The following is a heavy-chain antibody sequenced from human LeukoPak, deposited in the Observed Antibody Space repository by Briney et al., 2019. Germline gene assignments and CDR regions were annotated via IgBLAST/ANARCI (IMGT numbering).Heavy chain of an antibody. V-gene: IGHV4-4*07. Sequence: SETLFLTCTVSGGSISSYYWSWIRQPAGKGLEWIGRIYSSGSTNYNPSLKSRVSLSVDTSKNQFSLKLSSVTAADTAVYYCARGSAVVTAAGPYDYWGQGTLVTVSS. CDR3: ARGSAVVTAAGPYDY. CDR2: IYSSGST. J-gene: IGHJ4*02. D-gene: IGHD6-13*01. CDR1: GGSISSYY.